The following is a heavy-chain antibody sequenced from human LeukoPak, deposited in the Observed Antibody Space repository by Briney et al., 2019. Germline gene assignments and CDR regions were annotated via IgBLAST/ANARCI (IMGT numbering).Heavy chain of an antibody. Sequence: SETLSLTCTVSGDSIRSTDYYWGWIRQPPGKGLEWIGTIYYSGSTNYNPSLKSRVTISVDTSKNQFSLKLSSVTAADTAVYYCARDNYYDSSGYYFGTDYYYGMDVWGQGTTVTVSS. J-gene: IGHJ6*02. D-gene: IGHD3-22*01. V-gene: IGHV4-39*07. CDR1: GDSIRSTDYY. CDR3: ARDNYYDSSGYYFGTDYYYGMDV. CDR2: IYYSGST.